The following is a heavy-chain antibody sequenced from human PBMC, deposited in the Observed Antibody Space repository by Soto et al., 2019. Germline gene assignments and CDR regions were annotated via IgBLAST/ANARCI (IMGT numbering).Heavy chain of an antibody. CDR1: GSTLTELS. CDR2: TDPEDGET. Sequence: PSVKVSCKVSGSTLTELSIHWERQAPGKGHGWIGGTDPEDGETIYAQKLQGRVTMTEDTSTDTAYMELSSLRSEDTAVYYCATDSFRYSSASGPDNWFDPWGQGTLVTVSS. D-gene: IGHD6-6*01. V-gene: IGHV1-24*01. CDR3: ATDSFRYSSASGPDNWFDP. J-gene: IGHJ5*02.